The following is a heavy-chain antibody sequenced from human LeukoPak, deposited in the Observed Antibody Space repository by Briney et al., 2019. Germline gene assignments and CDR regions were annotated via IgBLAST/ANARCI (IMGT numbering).Heavy chain of an antibody. CDR1: GYTFTDYG. V-gene: IGHV1-18*01. J-gene: IGHJ3*02. CDR2: ISAKNGNT. CDR3: ARVNDIRSFDI. Sequence: ASVKVSCKASGYTFTDYGFTWVRQAPGQGLEWMGWISAKNGNTNYAQKLQGRVTMTKDTSTSTAYMELRSLSSDDTAVYYCARVNDIRSFDIWGQGTMVTVSS. D-gene: IGHD2-8*01.